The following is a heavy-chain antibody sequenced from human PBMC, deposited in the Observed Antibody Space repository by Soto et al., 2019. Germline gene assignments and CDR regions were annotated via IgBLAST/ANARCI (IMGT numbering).Heavy chain of an antibody. J-gene: IGHJ5*02. Sequence: GGSLRLSCAASGYTFSSYAMSWGCQAPGKRLEWVSAISGSGGSTYYADSVKGRFTISRDNSKNTLYLQMNSLRAEDTAVYYCAKDQGSWYYDSSGYHNWFDPWGQGTLVTVSS. D-gene: IGHD3-22*01. CDR3: AKDQGSWYYDSSGYHNWFDP. CDR1: GYTFSSYA. CDR2: ISGSGGST. V-gene: IGHV3-23*01.